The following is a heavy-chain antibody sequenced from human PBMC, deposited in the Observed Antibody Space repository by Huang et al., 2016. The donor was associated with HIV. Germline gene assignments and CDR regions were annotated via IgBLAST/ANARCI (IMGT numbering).Heavy chain of an antibody. CDR1: GFSISSYW. Sequence: EVQLVESGGGLVQPGGSLRLSCAASGFSISSYWMPWVRQAPGKGLVWGVLINSDGGSTSYADSVKGRFTISRDNAKNTLYLQMNSLRAEDTAVYYCARDPRIQSWLNFFDYWGQGTLVSVSS. J-gene: IGHJ4*02. V-gene: IGHV3-74*01. CDR2: INSDGGST. CDR3: ARDPRIQSWLNFFDY. D-gene: IGHD3-22*01.